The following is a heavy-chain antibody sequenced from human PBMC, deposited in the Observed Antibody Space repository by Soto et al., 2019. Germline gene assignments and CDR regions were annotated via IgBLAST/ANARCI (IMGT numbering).Heavy chain of an antibody. CDR2: ISYEGRYT. Sequence: GGSLRLSCVGSGFTFNNYGIHWVRQAPGKGLEWVAVISYEGRYTSSGDSVQGRFTISRDNSKNTVYLQMNSLRAEDTAVYYCARVIVRTSYSDRSGYYFNYWGQGTLVTVS. CDR3: ARVIVRTSYSDRSGYYFNY. D-gene: IGHD3-22*01. J-gene: IGHJ4*02. CDR1: GFTFNNYG. V-gene: IGHV3-30*03.